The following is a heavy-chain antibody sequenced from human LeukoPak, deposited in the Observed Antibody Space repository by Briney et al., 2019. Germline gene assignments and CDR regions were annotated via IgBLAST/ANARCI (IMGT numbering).Heavy chain of an antibody. CDR1: GFTLSSYA. CDR3: AKVGGPYEYYFDY. J-gene: IGHJ4*02. CDR2: ISGNGDST. V-gene: IGHV3-23*01. Sequence: PGGSLRLSCAASGFTLSSYAMSWVRQAPGKGLEWVSAISGNGDSTYYADSVKGRLTISRDNSKNTLYLQMNSLRAEDTAVYYCAKVGGPYEYYFDYWGQGALVTVSS. D-gene: IGHD3-10*01.